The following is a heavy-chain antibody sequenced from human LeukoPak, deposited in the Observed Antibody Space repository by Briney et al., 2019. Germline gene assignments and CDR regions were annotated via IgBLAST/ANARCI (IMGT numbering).Heavy chain of an antibody. Sequence: PSETLSLTCTVSGGSISSHYWSWIRQPPGKGLEWIGYIYYSGSTNYNPSLKSRVTISVDTSKNQFSLKLSSVTAADTAVYYCARGSSSWYLWGQGTLVTVSS. CDR1: GGSISSHY. CDR3: ARGSSSWYL. V-gene: IGHV4-59*11. D-gene: IGHD6-13*01. CDR2: IYYSGST. J-gene: IGHJ5*02.